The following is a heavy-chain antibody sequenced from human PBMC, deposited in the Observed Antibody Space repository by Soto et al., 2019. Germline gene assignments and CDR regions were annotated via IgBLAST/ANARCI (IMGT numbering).Heavy chain of an antibody. J-gene: IGHJ4*02. D-gene: IGHD3-22*01. CDR3: AREGSNDSSGYYGIDY. CDR1: GGSVSSGSYY. V-gene: IGHV4-61*01. Sequence: QVQLQESGPGLVKPLETLSLTCTVSGGSVSSGSYYWSWIRQPPGKGLEWIGYIYYSGSTNYNPSLKSRVTISVDTSKNQFSLKLSSVTAADTAVYYCAREGSNDSSGYYGIDYWGQGTLVTVSS. CDR2: IYYSGST.